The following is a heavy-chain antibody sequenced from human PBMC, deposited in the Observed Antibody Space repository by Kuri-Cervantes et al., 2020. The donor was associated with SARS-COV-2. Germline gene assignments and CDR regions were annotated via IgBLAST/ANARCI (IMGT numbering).Heavy chain of an antibody. CDR3: ARGAITMVRGVITRNWFAP. D-gene: IGHD3-10*01. J-gene: IGHJ5*02. CDR2: IYYSGST. Sequence: SETLSLTCTVSGGSISSYYWSWIRQPPGKGLEWIGYIYYSGSTNYNPSLKSRVTISVDTSKNQFSLKLSSVTAADTAVYYCARGAITMVRGVITRNWFAPWGQRNLVTFYS. CDR1: GGSISSYY. V-gene: IGHV4-59*12.